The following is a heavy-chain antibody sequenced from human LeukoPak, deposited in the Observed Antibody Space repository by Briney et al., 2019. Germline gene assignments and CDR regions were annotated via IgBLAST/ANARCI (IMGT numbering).Heavy chain of an antibody. Sequence: ASVKVSCKASGYTFTSYDINWVRQATGQGLEWMGWMNPNSGNTGYAQKFQGRVTMTRNTSISKAYMELSSLRSEDTAVYYCARGRTVVRGVNELGYWGQGTLVTVSS. CDR3: ARGRTVVRGVNELGY. CDR2: MNPNSGNT. V-gene: IGHV1-8*01. CDR1: GYTFTSYD. D-gene: IGHD3-10*01. J-gene: IGHJ4*02.